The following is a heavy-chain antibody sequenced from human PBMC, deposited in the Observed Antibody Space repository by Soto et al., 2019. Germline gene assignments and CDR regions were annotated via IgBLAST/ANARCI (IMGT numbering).Heavy chain of an antibody. D-gene: IGHD3-10*01. J-gene: IGHJ6*02. CDR2: INPGDGTT. CDR3: ARDGETRYYYGMDV. V-gene: IGHV1-46*01. CDR1: GYTFTNYY. Sequence: QVQMVQSGAEVKKPGASVKVSCKASGYTFTNYYVDWVRQAPGQGLEWMGIINPGDGTTSYAQRFQGRVTLTRDTSTSTVYMEMSSLRSEDTAVYYCARDGETRYYYGMDVWGQGTTVTVSS.